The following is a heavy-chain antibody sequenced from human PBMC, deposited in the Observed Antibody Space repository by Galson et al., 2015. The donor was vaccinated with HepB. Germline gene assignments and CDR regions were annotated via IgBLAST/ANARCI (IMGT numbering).Heavy chain of an antibody. D-gene: IGHD2/OR15-2a*01. Sequence: SVKVSCKVSGYSLTDFSIHWVRQAPGKGLEWIGGFDPEDGETIYAQKFQGRVTMTEDTSIDTAYMDLSGLRSEDSAVYYCAAMKIVILFTNSLEYWGQGTLVTVSS. CDR1: GYSLTDFS. J-gene: IGHJ4*02. CDR2: FDPEDGET. CDR3: AAMKIVILFTNSLEY. V-gene: IGHV1-24*01.